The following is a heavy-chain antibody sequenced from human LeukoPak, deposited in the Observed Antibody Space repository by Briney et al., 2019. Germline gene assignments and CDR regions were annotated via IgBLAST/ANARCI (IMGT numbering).Heavy chain of an antibody. CDR2: ISAYNGNT. V-gene: IGHV1-18*01. CDR1: GYTFTSYA. D-gene: IGHD2-15*01. J-gene: IGHJ4*02. CDR3: AAAVYCSGGSCYDFDY. Sequence: GASVKVSCKASGYTFTSYAISWVRQAPGQGLEWMGWISAYNGNTNYAQKFQERVTITRDMSTSTAYMELSSLRSEDTAVYYCAAAVYCSGGSCYDFDYWGQGTLVTVSS.